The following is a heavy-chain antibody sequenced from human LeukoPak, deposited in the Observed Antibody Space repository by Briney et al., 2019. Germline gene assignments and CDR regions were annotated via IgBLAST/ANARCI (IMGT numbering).Heavy chain of an antibody. D-gene: IGHD3-22*01. J-gene: IGHJ5*02. Sequence: SETLSLTCAVYGGSFSGYYWSWVRQPPGKGLEWIGEINHSGSINYNPSLKSRVTISVDTSKNQFSLKLSSVTAADTAVYYCARGVYYYDSSGYYYGNWFDPWGQGTLVTVSS. CDR1: GGSFSGYY. V-gene: IGHV4-34*01. CDR2: INHSGSI. CDR3: ARGVYYYDSSGYYYGNWFDP.